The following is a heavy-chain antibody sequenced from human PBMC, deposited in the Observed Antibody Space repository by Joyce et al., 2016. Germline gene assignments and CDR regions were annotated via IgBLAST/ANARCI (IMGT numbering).Heavy chain of an antibody. CDR2: IRSSTGTI. J-gene: IGHJ4*02. Sequence: EVLLEESGGGLAQPGGSLRLSCAASGFTFSSYSMNWVRQARGKGLEWVSYIRSSTGTIWYADSVRGRFTISSDNARNSLYLQMNSLRAEDTAVYYCARDLDYGFDYWGQGAPVTVSS. D-gene: IGHD4/OR15-4a*01. CDR3: ARDLDYGFDY. V-gene: IGHV3-48*01. CDR1: GFTFSSYS.